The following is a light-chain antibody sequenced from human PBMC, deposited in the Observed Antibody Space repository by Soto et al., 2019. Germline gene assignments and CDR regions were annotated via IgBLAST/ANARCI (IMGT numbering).Light chain of an antibody. Sequence: EIVLTQSPGTLSLSPGERATLSCRASQSLSKTYLAWYQKKPGQAPRLLIDGASSRATGTPDRFSGSGSGTDFTLTISRLVPEDFEVYYCQQYVSPPWTFCQGTKVEIK. CDR2: GAS. CDR1: QSLSKTY. J-gene: IGKJ1*01. V-gene: IGKV3-20*01. CDR3: QQYVSPPWT.